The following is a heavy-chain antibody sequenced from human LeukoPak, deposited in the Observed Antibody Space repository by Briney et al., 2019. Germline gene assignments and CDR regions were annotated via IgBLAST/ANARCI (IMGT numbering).Heavy chain of an antibody. CDR2: ISYDGSNK. J-gene: IGHJ4*02. CDR1: GFTFSSYA. Sequence: GGSLRLSCAASGFTFSSYAMHWVRQAPGKGLEWVAVISYDGSNKYYADSVKGRFTISRDNSKNTLYLQMNSLRAEDTAVYYCARSNCSSTSCYPYYFDYWGQGTLVTVSS. V-gene: IGHV3-30-3*01. CDR3: ARSNCSSTSCYPYYFDY. D-gene: IGHD2-2*01.